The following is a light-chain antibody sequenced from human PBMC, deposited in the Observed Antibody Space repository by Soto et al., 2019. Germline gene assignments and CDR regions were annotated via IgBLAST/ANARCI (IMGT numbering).Light chain of an antibody. J-gene: IGKJ1*01. Sequence: DIQMTQSPSSVSASIGDRVTITCRASQGISKWVAWYQQKPGGAPKLLIYAASSLQSGVPSRFSGSGSGTDFTLTISSLEPEDFAVYYCQQRSNWQWTFGQGTKVEIK. CDR3: QQRSNWQWT. CDR2: AAS. CDR1: QGISKW. V-gene: IGKV1-12*01.